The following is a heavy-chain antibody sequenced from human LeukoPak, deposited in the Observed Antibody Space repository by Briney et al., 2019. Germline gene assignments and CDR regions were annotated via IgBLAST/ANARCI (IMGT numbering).Heavy chain of an antibody. Sequence: ASVKVSCKASGGTFSSYAISWVRQAPGQGLEWMGRIIPILGIANYAQKFQGRVTITADKSTSTAYMELSSPRSEDTAVYYCARQWRGYSGYAAFDIWGQGTMVTVSS. CDR2: IIPILGIA. CDR3: ARQWRGYSGYAAFDI. J-gene: IGHJ3*02. D-gene: IGHD5-12*01. CDR1: GGTFSSYA. V-gene: IGHV1-69*04.